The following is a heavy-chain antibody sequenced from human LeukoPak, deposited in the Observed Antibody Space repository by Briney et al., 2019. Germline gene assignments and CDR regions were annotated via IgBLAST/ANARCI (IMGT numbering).Heavy chain of an antibody. CDR1: GGTFSSYA. CDR3: ARVDDSSSWYDY. V-gene: IGHV1-69*13. J-gene: IGHJ4*02. D-gene: IGHD6-13*01. Sequence: ASVKVSCKASGGTFSSYAISWVRQAPGRGLEWMGGIIPIFGTANYAQKFQGRVTITADESTSTAYMELSSLRSEDTAVYYCARVDDSSSWYDYWGQGTLVTVSS. CDR2: IIPIFGTA.